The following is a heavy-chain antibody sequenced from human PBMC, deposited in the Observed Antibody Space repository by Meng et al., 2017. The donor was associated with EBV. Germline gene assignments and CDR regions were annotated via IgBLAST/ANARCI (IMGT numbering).Heavy chain of an antibody. CDR1: GGSISSSSYY. CDR2: IYYSGST. CDR3: ARVVATIFTNWFDP. D-gene: IGHD5-12*01. J-gene: IGHJ5*02. V-gene: IGHV4-39*07. Sequence: QRQLQGPGPGLVKPSETLSLTCTVSGGSISSSSYYWGWIRQPPGKGLEWIGSIYYSGSTYYNPSLKSRVTISVDTSKNQFSLKLSSVTAADTAVYYCARVVATIFTNWFDPWGQGTLVTVSS.